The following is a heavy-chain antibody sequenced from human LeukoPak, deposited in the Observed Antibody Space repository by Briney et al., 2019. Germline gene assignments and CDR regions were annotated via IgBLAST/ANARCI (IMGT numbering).Heavy chain of an antibody. J-gene: IGHJ4*02. CDR1: GGSFSGYY. D-gene: IGHD2-2*02. V-gene: IGHV4-34*01. CDR3: ASTDVYTRNFDY. CDR2: INHSGST. Sequence: PSETLSLTCAVYGGSFSGYYWSWIRQPPGKGLEWIGEINHSGSTNYNPSLKSRVTISVDTSKNQFSLKLSSVTAADTAVYYCASTDVYTRNFDYWGQGTLVTVSS.